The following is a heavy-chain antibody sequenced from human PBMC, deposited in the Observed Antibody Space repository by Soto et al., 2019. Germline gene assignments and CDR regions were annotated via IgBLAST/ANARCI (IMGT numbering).Heavy chain of an antibody. CDR2: IYYSGST. V-gene: IGHV4-59*01. CDR3: AKLPWADYGGIFDP. CDR1: GGSISNYY. Sequence: SETLSLTCTVSGGSISNYYWTWIRQPPGKGLEWIGYIYYSGSTNYNPSLKSRVTISVDTSKNQFSLKLSSVTAADTAAYYCAKLPWADYGGIFDPWGQGTLVTVS. J-gene: IGHJ5*02. D-gene: IGHD4-17*01.